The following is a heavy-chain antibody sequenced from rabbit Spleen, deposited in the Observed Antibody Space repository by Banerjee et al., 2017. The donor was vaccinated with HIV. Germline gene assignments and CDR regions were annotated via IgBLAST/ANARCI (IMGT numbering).Heavy chain of an antibody. Sequence: QEQLEESGGDLVKPGASLTLTCKASGLDFSSSYWLCWVRQAPGKGLEWIACIDVGKSGSTYYETWAKGRFTISKTSSTTVTLQMTSLTAADTATYFCARDSAGREDFNLWGQGTLVTVS. CDR1: GLDFSSSYW. CDR3: ARDSAGREDFNL. V-gene: IGHV1S45*01. D-gene: IGHD4-2*01. CDR2: IDVGKSGST. J-gene: IGHJ4*01.